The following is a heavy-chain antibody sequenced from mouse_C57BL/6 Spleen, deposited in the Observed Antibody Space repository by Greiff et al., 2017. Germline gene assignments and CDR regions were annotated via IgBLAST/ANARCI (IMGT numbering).Heavy chain of an antibody. J-gene: IGHJ2*01. V-gene: IGHV1-64*01. Sequence: GQLRQSGAELVPPPASVPLCFPSSFSTFTIYSIHWVKQRPGQGLEWIGMIHPNSGSTNYNEKFKSKATLTVDKSSSTAYMHLSSLTSEDSAVYYCARLITAVYYFDYWGQGTTLTVSS. CDR2: IHPNSGST. D-gene: IGHD1-1*01. CDR1: FSTFTIYS. CDR3: ARLITAVYYFDY.